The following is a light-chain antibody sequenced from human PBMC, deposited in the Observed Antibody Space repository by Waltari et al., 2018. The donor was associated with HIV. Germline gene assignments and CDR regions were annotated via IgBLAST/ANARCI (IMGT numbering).Light chain of an antibody. CDR1: GSNIGAGFD. V-gene: IGLV1-40*01. CDR3: QSYDSSLSAYV. CDR2: DDN. Sequence: QSVLTQPPSVSGAPGQRVTISCAGSGSNIGAGFDVHWYQHFPGPVPKFPINDDNYRPSGVPDRLSGSKSGTAASLAITGLQAEDEADYYCQSYDSSLSAYVFGTGTKVSIL. J-gene: IGLJ1*01.